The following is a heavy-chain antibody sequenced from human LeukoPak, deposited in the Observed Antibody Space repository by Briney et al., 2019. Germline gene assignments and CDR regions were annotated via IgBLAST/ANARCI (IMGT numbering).Heavy chain of an antibody. J-gene: IGHJ4*02. CDR1: GGSISSGGYY. CDR2: IYYSGST. CDR3: AREIAARPSYFDY. Sequence: SQTLSLTCTVSGGSISSGGYYWSWIRQRPGKGLEWIGYIYYSGSTYYNPSLKSRVTISVDTSKNQFSLKLSSVTAADTAVYYCAREIAARPSYFDYWGQGTLVTVSS. D-gene: IGHD6-6*01. V-gene: IGHV4-31*03.